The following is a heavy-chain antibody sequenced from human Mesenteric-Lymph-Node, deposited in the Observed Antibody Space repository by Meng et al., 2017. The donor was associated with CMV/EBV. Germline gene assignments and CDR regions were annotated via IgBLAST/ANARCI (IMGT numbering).Heavy chain of an antibody. CDR2: IIPVFGAP. J-gene: IGHJ4*02. D-gene: IGHD3-22*01. CDR1: GGTFSSSA. Sequence: SVKVSCKASGGTFSSSAISWVRQAPGQGLEWMGGIIPVFGAPNYAQEFQGRVTITTDESTSTAYMELSSLRSEDTAVYYCARDLHDSSGYYYFDYWGQGTLVTVSS. V-gene: IGHV1-69*05. CDR3: ARDLHDSSGYYYFDY.